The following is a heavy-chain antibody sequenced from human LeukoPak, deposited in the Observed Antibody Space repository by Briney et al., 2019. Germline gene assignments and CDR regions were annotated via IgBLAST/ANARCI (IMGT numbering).Heavy chain of an antibody. D-gene: IGHD3-10*01. V-gene: IGHV3-74*01. Sequence: GGSLRLSCAASGLTFSSYWMHWVRQAPGKGLVWVSRINSDGSSTSYADSVKGRFTISRDNAKNTLYLQMNSLRAEDTAVYYCARGITTSGYYYYYMDVWGKGTTVTVSS. CDR1: GLTFSSYW. CDR2: INSDGSST. J-gene: IGHJ6*03. CDR3: ARGITTSGYYYYYMDV.